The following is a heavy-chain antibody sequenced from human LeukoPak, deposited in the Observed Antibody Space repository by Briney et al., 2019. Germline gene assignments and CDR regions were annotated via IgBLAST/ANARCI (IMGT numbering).Heavy chain of an antibody. J-gene: IGHJ5*02. D-gene: IGHD6-13*01. V-gene: IGHV4-39*07. CDR2: IYYSGST. CDR1: GGSISSSSYY. CDR3: ARVRSGSSAAGTHNWFDP. Sequence: SETLSLTCTVSGGSISSSSYYWGWIRQPPGKGLEWIGSIYYSGSTYYNPSLKSRVTISVDTSKNQFSLKLSSVTAADTAVYYCARVRSGSSAAGTHNWFDPWGQGTLVTVSS.